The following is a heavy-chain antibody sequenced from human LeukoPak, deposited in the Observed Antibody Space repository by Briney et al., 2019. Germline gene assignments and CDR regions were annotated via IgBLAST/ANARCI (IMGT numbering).Heavy chain of an antibody. CDR2: IYYSGST. V-gene: IGHV4-30-4*01. J-gene: IGHJ5*02. D-gene: IGHD2-15*01. CDR3: ARGRLFYCSGGTCYSPWFDP. Sequence: SETLSLTCTLSGGSITSGRYYWPWIRQPPGKGLEWIGSIYYSGSTYYNPSLKSRVTISVDTSKNQFSLKLSSVTAADTAVYYCARGRLFYCSGGTCYSPWFDPWGQGTLVTVSS. CDR1: GGSITSGRYY.